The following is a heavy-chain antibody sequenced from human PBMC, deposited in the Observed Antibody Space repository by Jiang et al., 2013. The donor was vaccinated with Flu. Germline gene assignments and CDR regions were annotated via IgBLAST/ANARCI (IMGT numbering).Heavy chain of an antibody. V-gene: IGHV3-48*03. J-gene: IGHJ3*02. CDR2: ISSSGSTI. D-gene: IGHD3-3*01. Sequence: VQLLESGGGLVQPGGSLRLSCAASGFTFSSYEMNWVRQAPGKGLEWVSYISSSGSTIYYADSVKGRFTISRDNAKNSLYLQMNSLRAEDTAVYYCASLVDFWSGSNLDIWGQGTMVTVSS. CDR1: GFTFSSYE. CDR3: ASLVDFWSGSNLDI.